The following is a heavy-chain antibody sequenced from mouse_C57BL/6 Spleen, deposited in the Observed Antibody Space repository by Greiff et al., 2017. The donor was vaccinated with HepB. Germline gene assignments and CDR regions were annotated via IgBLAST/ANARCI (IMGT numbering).Heavy chain of an antibody. CDR1: GYAFTNYL. CDR3: AREGGLRRGGYFDY. J-gene: IGHJ2*01. CDR2: INPGSGGT. Sequence: VQLQQSGAELVRPGTSVKVSCKASGYAFTNYLIEWVKQRPGQGLEWIGVINPGSGGTNYNEKFKGKATLTADKSSSTAYMQLSSLTSEDSAVYFCAREGGLRRGGYFDYWGQGTTLTVSS. V-gene: IGHV1-54*01. D-gene: IGHD2-4*01.